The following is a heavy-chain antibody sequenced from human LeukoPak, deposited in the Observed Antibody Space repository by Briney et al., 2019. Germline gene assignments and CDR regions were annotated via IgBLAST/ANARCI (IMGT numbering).Heavy chain of an antibody. Sequence: SETLSLTCTVSGGSIGSSSYYWGWIRQPPGKGLEWIGSIYYSGSTYYNPSLKSRVTMSVDTSKNQFSLKLSSVTAADTAVYYCYDSSGYYYPFDIWGQGTMVTVSS. CDR1: GGSIGSSSYY. CDR2: IYYSGST. J-gene: IGHJ3*02. V-gene: IGHV4-39*01. D-gene: IGHD3-22*01. CDR3: YDSSGYYYPFDI.